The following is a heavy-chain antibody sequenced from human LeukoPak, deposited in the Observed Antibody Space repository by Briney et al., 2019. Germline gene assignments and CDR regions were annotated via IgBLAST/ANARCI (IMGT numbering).Heavy chain of an antibody. J-gene: IGHJ6*02. CDR2: IIPILGIA. V-gene: IGHV1-69*04. CDR3: ARAAAAQYYYYGMDV. Sequence: SVKVSCKASGGTFSSYAISWVRQAPGQGLEWMGRIIPILGIANYAQKFQGRVTITADKSTSTAYMELSSLRSEDTAVYYCARAAAAQYYYYGMDVWGQRTTVTVSS. CDR1: GGTFSSYA. D-gene: IGHD6-13*01.